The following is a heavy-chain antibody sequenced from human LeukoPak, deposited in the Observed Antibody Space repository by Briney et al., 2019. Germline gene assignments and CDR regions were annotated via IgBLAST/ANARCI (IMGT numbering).Heavy chain of an antibody. CDR2: IYSGGSA. CDR1: GFTFSSYW. J-gene: IGHJ5*02. D-gene: IGHD4-23*01. CDR3: ARDDYGGNSAT. V-gene: IGHV3-53*01. Sequence: GGSLRLSCAGSGFTFSSYWMSWVRQAPGKGLEWVSVIYSGGSAYYADSVKGRFTISRDNSKNTLYLQMNSLRAEDTAVYYCARDDYGGNSATWGQGTLVTVSS.